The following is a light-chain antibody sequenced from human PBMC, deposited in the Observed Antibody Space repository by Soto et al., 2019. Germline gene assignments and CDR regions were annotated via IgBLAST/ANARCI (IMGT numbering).Light chain of an antibody. CDR2: EVN. CDR3: TSFSTHNSLV. V-gene: IGLV2-14*01. Sequence: QSALTQPASVSGSPGQSITISCTGTSSDVGGYNYVSWYQQHPGKAPKLMIYEVNNRPSGVSHRFSGSKSDNTASLTVSGLQAEDEAIYYCTSFSTHNSLVFGGGTKLTVL. J-gene: IGLJ2*01. CDR1: SSDVGGYNY.